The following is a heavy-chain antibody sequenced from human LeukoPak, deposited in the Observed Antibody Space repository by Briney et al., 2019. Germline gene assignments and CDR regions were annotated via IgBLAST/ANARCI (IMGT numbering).Heavy chain of an antibody. Sequence: WVSGTSGGGTDTYYADSVKGRFTISRDNSKNTLYLQMSSLRAEDTAVYYCAKEFNRGLPDYWGQGTLVTVPS. D-gene: IGHD2-21*01. V-gene: IGHV3-23*01. CDR2: TSGGGTDT. J-gene: IGHJ4*02. CDR3: AKEFNRGLPDY.